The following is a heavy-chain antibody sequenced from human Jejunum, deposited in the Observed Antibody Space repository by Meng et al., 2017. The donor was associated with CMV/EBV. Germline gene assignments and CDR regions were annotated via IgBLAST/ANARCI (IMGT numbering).Heavy chain of an antibody. D-gene: IGHD5-24*01. V-gene: IGHV7-4-1*02. CDR2: IDTNTGNP. CDR1: GYTFTSYA. J-gene: IGHJ4*02. Sequence: QVQLVQSGSDLTQPGASVKVSCRPSGYTFTSYAINWVRQAPGQGPDWMGWIDTNTGNPTYDQGFTGRFVFSLDTSVSTAYLQINSLRADDTAVYYCARDSPLDGYSLLDYWGQGTLVTVSS. CDR3: ARDSPLDGYSLLDY.